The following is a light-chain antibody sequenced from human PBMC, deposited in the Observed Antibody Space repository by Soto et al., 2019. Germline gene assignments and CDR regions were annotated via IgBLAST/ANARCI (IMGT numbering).Light chain of an antibody. CDR2: GAS. V-gene: IGKV3-20*01. J-gene: IGKJ1*01. Sequence: EIVLTQSPGTLSLSPGERATLSCRASQSVSSSYLAWYQQKPGQAPRLLIYGASSRATGIPDRFSGSGSGTDFTLTISRLEPEDFAVYYCQRYGSSPTWTFXQGTKADIK. CDR1: QSVSSSY. CDR3: QRYGSSPTWT.